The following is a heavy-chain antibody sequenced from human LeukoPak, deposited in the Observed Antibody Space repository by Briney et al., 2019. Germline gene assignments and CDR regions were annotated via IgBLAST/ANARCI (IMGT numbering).Heavy chain of an antibody. CDR1: GFTFSRYE. D-gene: IGHD3-22*01. V-gene: IGHV3-48*03. Sequence: GGSLRLSCAASGFTFSRYEVKCVRQAPGRGLEWVSYISSSGSSKYYADSVKGRFTISRDNSKNTLYLQMNSLRAEDTAVYYCAKVGYGSSGYLLDAFDIWGQGTMVTVSS. CDR3: AKVGYGSSGYLLDAFDI. J-gene: IGHJ3*02. CDR2: ISSSGSSK.